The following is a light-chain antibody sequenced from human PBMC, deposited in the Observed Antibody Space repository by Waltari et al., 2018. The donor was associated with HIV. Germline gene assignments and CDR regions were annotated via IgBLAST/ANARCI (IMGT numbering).Light chain of an antibody. CDR2: EVN. CDR3: CSYTTMTTVL. Sequence: QSALTQPRSVSGSPGESVTISCTGTSSDVGGYDFVSWYQQSPGKAPQLIIYEVNKRPSGVPDRFSGSKSGNTASLTISGLQPEDEAAYHCCSYTTMTTVLFGGGTKVTVL. V-gene: IGLV2-11*01. CDR1: SSDVGGYDF. J-gene: IGLJ3*02.